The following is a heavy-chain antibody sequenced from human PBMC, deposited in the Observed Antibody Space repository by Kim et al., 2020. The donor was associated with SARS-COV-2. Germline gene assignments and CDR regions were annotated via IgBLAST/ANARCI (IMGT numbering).Heavy chain of an antibody. CDR3: ARDYQMRLFGEFEYNWFDP. J-gene: IGHJ5*02. CDR2: IWYDGSNK. CDR1: GFTFSSYG. D-gene: IGHD3-10*02. V-gene: IGHV3-33*01. Sequence: GGSLRLSCAASGFTFSSYGMHWVRQAPGKGLEWVAVIWYDGSNKYYADSVKGRFTISRDNSKNTLYLQMNSLRAEDTAVYYCARDYQMRLFGEFEYNWFDPWGQGTLVTVSS.